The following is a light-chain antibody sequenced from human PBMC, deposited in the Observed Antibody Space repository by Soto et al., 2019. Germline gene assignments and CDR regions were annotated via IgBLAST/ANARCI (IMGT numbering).Light chain of an antibody. CDR2: GTS. V-gene: IGKV1-6*01. CDR3: LQDRSYPRT. Sequence: AIQMTQSPSSLSASVGDRVTITCRASQDIRNELGWYQQRPGKAPKALIYGTSNLQSGVPSRFSGSGFGTDFTLTISSLQPEDFATSYCLQDRSYPRTFGQGTKVE. CDR1: QDIRNE. J-gene: IGKJ1*01.